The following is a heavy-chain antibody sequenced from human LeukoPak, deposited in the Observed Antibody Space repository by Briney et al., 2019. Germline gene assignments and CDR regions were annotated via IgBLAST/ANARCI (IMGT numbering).Heavy chain of an antibody. CDR3: ARDGGIVVVIPDY. J-gene: IGHJ4*02. CDR1: GYTFINHG. Sequence: GASVKVSCKASGYTFINHGISWVRQAPGQGLEWMAWVSAYNGKVNYAQKLQGRVTLTTDTSTSTAYMELRSLRSDDTAVYYCARDGGIVVVIPDYWGQGTLVTVSS. V-gene: IGHV1-18*01. CDR2: VSAYNGKV. D-gene: IGHD3-22*01.